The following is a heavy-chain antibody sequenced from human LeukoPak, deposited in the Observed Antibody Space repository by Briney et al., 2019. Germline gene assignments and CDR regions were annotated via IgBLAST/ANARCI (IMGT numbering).Heavy chain of an antibody. J-gene: IGHJ4*02. Sequence: GGSLRLSCAASGFTFSSYAMSWVRQAPGKGLEWVSAISGSGGSTYYADSVKGRFTISRDNSKNTLYLQMNSLRAEDTAVYYCAKDRRYDSSGYYSSYFDYWGQGNPGHRLL. CDR2: ISGSGGST. CDR3: AKDRRYDSSGYYSSYFDY. CDR1: GFTFSSYA. D-gene: IGHD3-22*01. V-gene: IGHV3-23*01.